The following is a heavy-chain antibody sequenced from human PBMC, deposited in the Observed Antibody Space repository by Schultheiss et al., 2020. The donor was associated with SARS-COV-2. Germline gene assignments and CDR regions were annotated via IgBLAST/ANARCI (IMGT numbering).Heavy chain of an antibody. CDR2: ISAYNGNT. D-gene: IGHD2-15*01. J-gene: IGHJ4*02. Sequence: ASVKVSCKASGYTFTSYGISWVRQAPGQGLEWMGWISAYNGNTNYAQKLQGRVTMTTDTSTSTAYMELRSLRSDDTAVYYCARETGYCSGGSCYSIFDYWCQGTLVTVSS. CDR3: ARETGYCSGGSCYSIFDY. CDR1: GYTFTSYG. V-gene: IGHV1-18*04.